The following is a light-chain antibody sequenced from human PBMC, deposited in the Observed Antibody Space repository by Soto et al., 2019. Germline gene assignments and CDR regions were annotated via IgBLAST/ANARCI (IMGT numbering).Light chain of an antibody. Sequence: EIVLTQSPATLSVSPSETATLSCRASQSVSSYLAWYQQKPGQAPRLLIYGASNRATGIPDRFSGSGSGTDFTLTISRLEPEDFAVYYCQQYGSSPITFGQGTRLEIK. V-gene: IGKV3-20*01. J-gene: IGKJ5*01. CDR1: QSVSSY. CDR2: GAS. CDR3: QQYGSSPIT.